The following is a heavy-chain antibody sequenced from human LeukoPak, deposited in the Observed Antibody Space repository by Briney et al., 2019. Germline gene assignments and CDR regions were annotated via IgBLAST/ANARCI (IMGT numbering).Heavy chain of an antibody. Sequence: ASVKVSCKASGGTFSSYAISWVRQAPGQGLEWMGGIIPIFGTANYAQKFQGRVTITTDESTSTAYMELSSLRSEDTAVYYCARTSYYYGSGKIRWFDPWGQGTLVTVSS. CDR3: ARTSYYYGSGKIRWFDP. CDR1: GGTFSSYA. V-gene: IGHV1-69*05. J-gene: IGHJ5*02. D-gene: IGHD3-10*01. CDR2: IIPIFGTA.